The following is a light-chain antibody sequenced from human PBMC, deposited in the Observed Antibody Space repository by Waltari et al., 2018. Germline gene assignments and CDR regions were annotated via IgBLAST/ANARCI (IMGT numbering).Light chain of an antibody. CDR1: SSDVGGYNY. CDR3: SSYTSSSTLV. CDR2: DVS. Sequence: QSALTQPASVSGSPGPSITLPCTGTSSDVGGYNYVSWYQQHPGKAPKLMIYDVSNRPSGVSNRFSGSKSGNTASLTISGLQAEDEADYYCSSYTSSSTLVFGSGTKVTVL. V-gene: IGLV2-14*03. J-gene: IGLJ6*01.